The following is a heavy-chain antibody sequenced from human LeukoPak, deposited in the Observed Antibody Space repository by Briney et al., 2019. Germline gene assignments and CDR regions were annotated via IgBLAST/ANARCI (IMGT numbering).Heavy chain of an antibody. CDR3: ARDGPMAGIYFDY. CDR1: GFTVSSNY. Sequence: GGSLRLSCAASGFTVSSNYMSWVRRAPGKGLEWASVIYSGGSTYYADSVKGRFTISRDNSKNTLYLQMNSLGAEDTAVYYCARDGPMAGIYFDYWGQGTLVTVSP. V-gene: IGHV3-53*01. J-gene: IGHJ4*02. D-gene: IGHD3-10*01. CDR2: IYSGGST.